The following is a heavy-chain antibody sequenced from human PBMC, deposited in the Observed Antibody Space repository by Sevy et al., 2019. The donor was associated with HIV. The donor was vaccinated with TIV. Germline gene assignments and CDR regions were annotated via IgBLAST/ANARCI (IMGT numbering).Heavy chain of an antibody. CDR1: GFILSSHD. Sequence: GGSLRLSCAASGFILSSHDMHWVRQVTGKGLEWVSGIGIAGDTYYLDSVKGRFTISIDNVKNSLYLQMTSLRGGDTAVYYCARVGGNAFDIWGQGTMVTVSS. D-gene: IGHD3-16*01. CDR3: ARVGGNAFDI. J-gene: IGHJ3*02. V-gene: IGHV3-13*01. CDR2: IGIAGDT.